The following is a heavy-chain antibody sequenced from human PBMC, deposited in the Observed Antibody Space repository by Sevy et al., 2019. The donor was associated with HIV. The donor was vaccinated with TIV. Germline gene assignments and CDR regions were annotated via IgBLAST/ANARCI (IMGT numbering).Heavy chain of an antibody. CDR2: IYPDDSDT. J-gene: IGHJ4*02. Sequence: GESLKISCKGSGYSFTSHWIGWVRHMPGKGLEWMGIIYPDDSDTRYSPSFQGQVTFPADKSISTAYLQWSSLKVSDTAMYYCATSRSGYFDSSGYYVYWGQGTLVTVSS. CDR3: ATSRSGYFDSSGYYVY. CDR1: GYSFTSHW. D-gene: IGHD3-22*01. V-gene: IGHV5-51*01.